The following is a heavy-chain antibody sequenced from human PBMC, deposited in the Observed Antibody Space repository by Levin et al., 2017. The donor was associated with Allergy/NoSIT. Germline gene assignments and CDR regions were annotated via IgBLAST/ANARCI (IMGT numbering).Heavy chain of an antibody. V-gene: IGHV1-46*01. J-gene: IGHJ4*02. D-gene: IGHD4-23*01. CDR3: ARDEGGNQFYFDY. Sequence: GESLKISCKASGYTFTSYYMHWVRQAPGQGLEWMGIINPSGGSTSYAQKFQGRVTMTRDTSTSTVYMELSSLRSEDTAVYYCARDEGGNQFYFDYWGQGTLVTVSS. CDR2: INPSGGST. CDR1: GYTFTSYY.